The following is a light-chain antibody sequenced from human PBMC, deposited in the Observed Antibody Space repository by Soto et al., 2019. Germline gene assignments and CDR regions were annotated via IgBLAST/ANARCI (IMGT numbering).Light chain of an antibody. Sequence: DIQMTQSPSSLSASVGDRVTITCWASQGIANFLAWYQQKPGKVPQLLMYAAYTLQSGVPSRFSGSGSGTDFTLVISSLQPEDVATYYCLQYNSAPFTFGPGTEVDMK. CDR2: AAY. V-gene: IGKV1-27*01. CDR3: LQYNSAPFT. J-gene: IGKJ3*01. CDR1: QGIANF.